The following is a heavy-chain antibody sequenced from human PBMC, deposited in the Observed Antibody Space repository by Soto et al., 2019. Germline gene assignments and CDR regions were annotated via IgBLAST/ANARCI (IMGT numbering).Heavy chain of an antibody. CDR2: ISYDGSNQ. CDR1: GFTFSNYG. CDR3: AKDTYIMVGGTHIDF. V-gene: IGHV3-30*18. D-gene: IGHD1-26*01. J-gene: IGHJ4*02. Sequence: QVQLVESGGGVVEPGRSLRLSCAVSGFTFSNYGMHWVRQAPGKGLEWVAVISYDGSNQYYGDSVKDRFTISRDNSKNTLYLQMNSLRAEDTAVYFCAKDTYIMVGGTHIDFWGRGTLVTVSS.